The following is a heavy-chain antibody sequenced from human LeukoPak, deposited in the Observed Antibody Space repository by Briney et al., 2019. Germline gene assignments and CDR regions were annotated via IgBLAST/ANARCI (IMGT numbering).Heavy chain of an antibody. CDR1: GFTFSSYG. D-gene: IGHD2-15*01. Sequence: PGGSLRLSCAASGFTFSSYGMHWVRQAPGKGLEWVAFIRYDGSNKYYADSVKGRFTISRDNSKNTLYLQMNSLRAEDTAVCYCAKDLYCSGGSCYWGGFDYWGQGTLVTVSS. J-gene: IGHJ4*02. CDR2: IRYDGSNK. V-gene: IGHV3-30*02. CDR3: AKDLYCSGGSCYWGGFDY.